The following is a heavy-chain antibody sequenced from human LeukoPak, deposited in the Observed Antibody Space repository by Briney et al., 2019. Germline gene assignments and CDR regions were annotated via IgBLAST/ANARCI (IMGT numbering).Heavy chain of an antibody. Sequence: GGSLRLSCAASGFTFSSYSMNWVRQAPGKGLEWVSYIRSSSSTIYYADSVKGRFTISRDNAKNSLYLQMNSLRAEDTAVYYCARSRDGYVIAAGYWGQGTLVTVSS. CDR2: IRSSSSTI. V-gene: IGHV3-48*01. CDR3: ARSRDGYVIAAGY. J-gene: IGHJ4*02. CDR1: GFTFSSYS. D-gene: IGHD5-24*01.